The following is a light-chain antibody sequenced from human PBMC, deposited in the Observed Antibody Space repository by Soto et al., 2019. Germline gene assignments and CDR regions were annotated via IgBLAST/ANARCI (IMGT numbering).Light chain of an antibody. CDR3: QQSYSTPPFT. V-gene: IGKV1-39*01. J-gene: IGKJ3*01. CDR2: AAS. Sequence: DIQMTQSPSSLSASVGDRVTITCRASQSISNDLNWYQLKSGKAPKLLIYAASSLQSGVPSRFSGSGSGTDFTLTISSLQPEDFATYYCQQSYSTPPFTFGPGTKVDIK. CDR1: QSISND.